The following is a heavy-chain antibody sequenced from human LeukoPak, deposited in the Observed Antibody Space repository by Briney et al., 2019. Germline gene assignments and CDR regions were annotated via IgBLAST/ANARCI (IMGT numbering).Heavy chain of an antibody. Sequence: SETLSLTCTVSGYSISSGYYWGWIRQPPGKGLEWIGSIYHSGSTYYNPSLKSRVTISVDTSKNQFSLKLSSVTAADTAVYYCARVAYSSGWYEIDIRSIKRILRPNYYYYMDVWGKGTTVTVSS. J-gene: IGHJ6*03. V-gene: IGHV4-38-2*02. CDR3: ARVAYSSGWYEIDIRSIKRILRPNYYYYMDV. CDR1: GYSISSGYY. CDR2: IYHSGST. D-gene: IGHD6-19*01.